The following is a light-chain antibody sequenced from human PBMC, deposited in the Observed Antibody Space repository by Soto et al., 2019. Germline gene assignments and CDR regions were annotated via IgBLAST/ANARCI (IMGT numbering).Light chain of an antibody. CDR1: QSISSW. V-gene: IGKV1-5*03. J-gene: IGKJ1*01. CDR3: QQYETFSGT. Sequence: DIQMTQSPSTLSASVGDRVTITCRASQSISSWLAWYQQKPGKAPKTLIYKASSLESGVPSRFSGSGSGTKFTLTIASLQPDDFATYYCQQYETFSGTFGPGTKVDI. CDR2: KAS.